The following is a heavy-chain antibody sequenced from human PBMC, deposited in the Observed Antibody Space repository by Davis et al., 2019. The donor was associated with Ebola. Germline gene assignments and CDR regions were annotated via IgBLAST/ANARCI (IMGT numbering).Heavy chain of an antibody. CDR2: INPNSGGA. Sequence: AASVTVSCKTSGYTFYSYYLHWVRQAPGQGLEWMGWINPNSGGANYAQKFQGRVTMTRDTSISTAYMELSRLRSADTAVYYCARGYSSGWYGFDYWGQGTLVTVSS. CDR1: GYTFYSYY. V-gene: IGHV1-2*02. CDR3: ARGYSSGWYGFDY. J-gene: IGHJ4*02. D-gene: IGHD6-19*01.